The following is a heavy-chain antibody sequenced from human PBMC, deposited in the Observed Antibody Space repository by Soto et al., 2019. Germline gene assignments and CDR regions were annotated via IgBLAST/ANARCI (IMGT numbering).Heavy chain of an antibody. Sequence: EVQLVESGGGLVQPGESLRLSCAASGFIFSIYWMSWVRQAPGKGLEWVAKIKIDGSEKYYVESVKGRFTISRDNAKNSLFLQMNSLRAEDTAVYYCARGGRQNFDYWGQGTLVTVSS. D-gene: IGHD1-1*01. V-gene: IGHV3-7*01. CDR2: IKIDGSEK. CDR1: GFIFSIYW. CDR3: ARGGRQNFDY. J-gene: IGHJ4*02.